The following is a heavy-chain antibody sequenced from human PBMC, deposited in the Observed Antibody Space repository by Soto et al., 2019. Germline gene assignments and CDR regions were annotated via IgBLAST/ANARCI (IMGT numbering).Heavy chain of an antibody. V-gene: IGHV5-51*01. CDR1: GYNFISYW. CDR3: ARHSLATQPGDY. J-gene: IGHJ4*02. D-gene: IGHD5-12*01. Sequence: GESLKISCKGSGYNFISYWIGWVRQMPGKGLEWMGIIHPGDSDTRYSPSFQGQVTISVDNSIDTAYLEWTTLRASDSAMYYCARHSLATQPGDYWGQGTRVTVSS. CDR2: IHPGDSDT.